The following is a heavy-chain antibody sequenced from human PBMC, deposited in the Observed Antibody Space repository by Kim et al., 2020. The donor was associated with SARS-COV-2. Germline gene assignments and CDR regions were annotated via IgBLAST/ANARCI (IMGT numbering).Heavy chain of an antibody. Sequence: ASVKVSCKASGYTFTSYYMHWVRQAPGQGLEWMGIINPSGGSTSYAQKFQGRVTMTRDTSTSTVYMELSSLRSEDTAVYYCARDASYGSGSYVGPCLDYWGQGTLVTVSS. J-gene: IGHJ4*02. CDR1: GYTFTSYY. CDR3: ARDASYGSGSYVGPCLDY. D-gene: IGHD3-10*01. CDR2: INPSGGST. V-gene: IGHV1-46*01.